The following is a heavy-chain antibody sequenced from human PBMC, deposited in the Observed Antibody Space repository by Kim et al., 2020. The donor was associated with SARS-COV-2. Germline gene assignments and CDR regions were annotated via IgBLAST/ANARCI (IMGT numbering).Heavy chain of an antibody. CDR1: GGTFSSYA. CDR2: IIPIFGTA. Sequence: SVKVSCKASGGTFSSYAISWVRQAPGQGLEWMGGIIPIFGTANYAQKFQGRVTITADKSTSTAYMELSSLRSEDTAVYYCARDAGYCSGGSCYYGMDVWGQGTTVTVSS. V-gene: IGHV1-69*06. CDR3: ARDAGYCSGGSCYYGMDV. D-gene: IGHD2-15*01. J-gene: IGHJ6*02.